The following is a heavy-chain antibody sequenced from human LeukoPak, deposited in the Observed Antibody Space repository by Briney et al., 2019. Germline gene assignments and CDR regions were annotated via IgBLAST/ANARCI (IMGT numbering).Heavy chain of an antibody. Sequence: PSETLSLTCTVSDGSISSYYWSWIRQPPGKGLEWIGCIYYSGSSNYNPSLKSRVTISIDTSKNQFSLKLSSVTAADTAVYYCTRGAGWLIDYWGQGILVTVSS. V-gene: IGHV4-59*08. CDR3: TRGAGWLIDY. CDR1: DGSISSYY. J-gene: IGHJ4*02. D-gene: IGHD3-16*01. CDR2: IYYSGSS.